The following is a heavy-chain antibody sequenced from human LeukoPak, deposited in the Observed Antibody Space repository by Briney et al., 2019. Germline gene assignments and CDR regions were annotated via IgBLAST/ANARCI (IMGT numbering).Heavy chain of an antibody. Sequence: GESLKISCKASGYTFSSYAMSWVRQAPGKGLEWVSGISGSGGSTYYADSVKGRFTFSRDNSKNTLYLQMNSLRAEDTAVYYCAKGSSSYYFAFDIWGQGTMVTVSS. CDR2: ISGSGGST. D-gene: IGHD6-13*01. J-gene: IGHJ3*02. CDR1: GYTFSSYA. V-gene: IGHV3-23*01. CDR3: AKGSSSYYFAFDI.